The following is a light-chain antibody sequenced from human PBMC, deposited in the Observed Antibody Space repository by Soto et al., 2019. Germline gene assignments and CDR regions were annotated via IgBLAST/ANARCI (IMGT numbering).Light chain of an antibody. CDR3: RSYTTSSLYV. V-gene: IGLV2-14*01. CDR2: DVS. J-gene: IGLJ1*01. CDR1: NSDVGGYNY. Sequence: QSALTQPASVSGSPGQSITISCSGTNSDVGGYNYVSWYQQHPGKAPKLMIYDVSYRPSGISNRFSGSKSDNTASLTISGLQAEDEADYYCRSYTTSSLYVFGTGTKLTVL.